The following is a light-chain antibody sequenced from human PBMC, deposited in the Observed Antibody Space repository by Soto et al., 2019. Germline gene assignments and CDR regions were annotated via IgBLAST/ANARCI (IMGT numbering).Light chain of an antibody. CDR2: GAS. Sequence: EIVLTQSPGTLSLSPGERATLSCRASQSVSSSYLAWYQQKPGQAPRLLIYGASSRATGIPGRFSGSGSGTNFTLTISRLEPEDFAVYYCQQETFGQGTKVEIK. CDR3: QQET. J-gene: IGKJ1*01. V-gene: IGKV3-20*01. CDR1: QSVSSSY.